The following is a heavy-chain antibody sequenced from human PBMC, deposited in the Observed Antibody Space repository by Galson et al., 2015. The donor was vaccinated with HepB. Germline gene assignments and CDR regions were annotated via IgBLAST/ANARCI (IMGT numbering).Heavy chain of an antibody. CDR1: GFTFGHAW. D-gene: IGHD4-23*01. CDR2: IKSKTDGGTT. CDR3: TTGSRRGIYGGNPTFDF. J-gene: IGHJ4*02. V-gene: IGHV3-15*07. Sequence: SLRLSCAASGFTFGHAWMNWVRQVPGKGLEWVGRIKSKTDGGTTDYATPVKGRFTISRDDSKNMLFLQMDSLKTEDTAVYYCTTGSRRGIYGGNPTFDFWGQGTLVTVSS.